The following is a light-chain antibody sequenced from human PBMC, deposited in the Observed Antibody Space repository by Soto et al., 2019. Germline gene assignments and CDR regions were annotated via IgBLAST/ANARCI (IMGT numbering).Light chain of an antibody. V-gene: IGLV4-69*01. Sequence: QPVLTQSPSASASLGASVKLTCTLSSGHSSYAIAWHQQQPEKGPRYLMKLNSDGSHSKGDGIPDHFSGSSSGAERYLIISSLQSEDEADYYCQTWGTGIHVFGTGTKLTVL. CDR3: QTWGTGIHV. CDR1: SGHSSYA. CDR2: LNSDGSH. J-gene: IGLJ1*01.